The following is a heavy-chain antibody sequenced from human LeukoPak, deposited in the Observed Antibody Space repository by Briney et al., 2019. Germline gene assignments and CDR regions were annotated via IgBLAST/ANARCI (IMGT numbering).Heavy chain of an antibody. CDR1: GFTLRDYY. J-gene: IGHJ4*02. CDR2: VGNGGSDIM. CDR3: ARDKSNKGHDC. V-gene: IGHV3-11*01. Sequence: GGSLRLSCAASGFTLRDYYMTWVRQAPGKGLEWVSYVGNGGSDIMLYRDSVKGRFTVFRDYAKNSLYLQMNSLRAEDTAVYYCARDKSNKGHDCWGQGTLVTVSS.